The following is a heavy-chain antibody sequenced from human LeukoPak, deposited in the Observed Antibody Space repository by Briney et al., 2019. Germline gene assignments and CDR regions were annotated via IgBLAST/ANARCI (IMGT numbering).Heavy chain of an antibody. J-gene: IGHJ4*02. D-gene: IGHD3-10*01. CDR3: ARGPSFWSGSYRYYFDY. Sequence: SETLSLTCTVSGGSISSGDYYWSWIRQPPGKGLEWIGYIYYSGSTYYNPSLKSRVTISVDTSKNQFSLKLSSVTAADTAVYYCARGPSFWSGSYRYYFDYWGQGTLVTVSS. CDR2: IYYSGST. V-gene: IGHV4-30-4*01. CDR1: GGSISSGDYY.